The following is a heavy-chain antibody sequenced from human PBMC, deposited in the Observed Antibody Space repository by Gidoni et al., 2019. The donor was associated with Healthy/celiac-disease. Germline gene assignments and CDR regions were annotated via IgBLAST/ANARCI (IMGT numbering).Heavy chain of an antibody. CDR2: IDPGDSYT. CDR1: GYRFTSYW. Sequence: DVQPVQPGAEVNKPGESLRISCKGSGYRFTSYWHSWVRQMPGKGLRWMGRIDPGDSYTNYSPSFQGHVTISADKSISTAYLQWSSLKASDTAMYYCASVGRAVAGGFYYYYGMDVWGQGTTVTVSS. CDR3: ASVGRAVAGGFYYYYGMDV. V-gene: IGHV5-10-1*03. D-gene: IGHD6-19*01. J-gene: IGHJ6*02.